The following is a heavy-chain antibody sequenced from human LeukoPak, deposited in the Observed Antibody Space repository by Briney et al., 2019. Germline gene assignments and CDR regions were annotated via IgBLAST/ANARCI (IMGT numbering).Heavy chain of an antibody. CDR2: MYTGGST. D-gene: IGHD3-16*01. CDR1: GLSVNATH. CDR3: AKNEATPGGAVAW. J-gene: IGHJ4*02. Sequence: GGSLTLSCAACGLSVNATHMLWLRHAPGRGGEWVSAMYTGGSTFYAEPVKGRFHIHRENSKNTLYLQMNSLRAEDTAVLYCAKNEATPGGAVAWWGQGTLVSVSS. V-gene: IGHV3-53*01.